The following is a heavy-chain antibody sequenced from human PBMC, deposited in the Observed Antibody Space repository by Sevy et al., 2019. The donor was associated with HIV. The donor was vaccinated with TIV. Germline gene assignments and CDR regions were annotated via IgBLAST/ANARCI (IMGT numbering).Heavy chain of an antibody. J-gene: IGHJ4*02. CDR2: MNPNSGNT. CDR3: ARDTYYYDSSGYFIFDS. V-gene: IGHV1-8*01. D-gene: IGHD3-22*01. CDR1: GYTFTSYD. Sequence: ASVKVSCKASGYTFTSYDINWVRQATGQGLEWMGWMNPNSGNTGYSQKFQGRVTMTRNTSISTAYMELSSLRSEDTAVYYCARDTYYYDSSGYFIFDSWGQGTLVTVSS.